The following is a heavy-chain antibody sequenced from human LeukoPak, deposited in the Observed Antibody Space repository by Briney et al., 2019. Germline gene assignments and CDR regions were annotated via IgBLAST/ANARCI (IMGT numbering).Heavy chain of an antibody. CDR2: IYYRESP. D-gene: IGHD4-17*01. J-gene: IGHJ4*02. V-gene: IGHV4-59*01. CDR3: ARVGQRGTVTSLDY. Sequence: SETLSLTRTVSGGSLSSYYWSWSRQPPGKGVEWVGYIYYRESPNYNPSLTSRVTLSIDTSKNQFSLKLTSVTAAETAVDYCARVGQRGTVTSLDYWGQGILVTVSS. CDR1: GGSLSSYY.